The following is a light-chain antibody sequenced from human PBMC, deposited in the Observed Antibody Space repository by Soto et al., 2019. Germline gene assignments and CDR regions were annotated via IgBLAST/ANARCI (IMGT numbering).Light chain of an antibody. CDR1: QSVLYSPNNKNS. CDR2: WAS. V-gene: IGKV4-1*01. J-gene: IGKJ1*01. Sequence: DIVMTQSPDSLAVSLGERATIDCKSSQSVLYSPNNKNSLAWYQQKPGQPPKLFIYWASIRESVVPDRFSGSGSVTDFTLTISSLQAEDVAVYYCQQYYRTPPTFGQGTKVEIK. CDR3: QQYYRTPPT.